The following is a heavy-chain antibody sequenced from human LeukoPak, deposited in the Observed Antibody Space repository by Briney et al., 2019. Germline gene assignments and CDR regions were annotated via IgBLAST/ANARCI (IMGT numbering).Heavy chain of an antibody. Sequence: ASVKVSCKASGGTFSSYAISWVRQAPGQGLEWMGGIIPIFGTANYAQKFQGRVTITADESTSTAYMELSSLRSEDTAVYYCARGGGDGYNYQGDCWGQGTLVTVSS. CDR1: GGTFSSYA. D-gene: IGHD5-24*01. CDR3: ARGGGDGYNYQGDC. V-gene: IGHV1-69*13. CDR2: IIPIFGTA. J-gene: IGHJ4*02.